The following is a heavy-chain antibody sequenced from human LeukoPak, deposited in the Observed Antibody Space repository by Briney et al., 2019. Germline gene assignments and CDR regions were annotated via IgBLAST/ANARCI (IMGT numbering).Heavy chain of an antibody. CDR3: ARGVGGNYFYYMDV. CDR2: IIPIFNTA. CDR1: GGTFSSYA. V-gene: IGHV1-69*06. Sequence: SVKVSCKASGGTFSSYAFSWVRQAPGQGLEWMGGIIPIFNTANYAQKFQGRVTVTADKSTSTAYMELSSLGSEDTAVYYCARGVGGNYFYYMDVWGKGTTVTVSS. D-gene: IGHD1-26*01. J-gene: IGHJ6*03.